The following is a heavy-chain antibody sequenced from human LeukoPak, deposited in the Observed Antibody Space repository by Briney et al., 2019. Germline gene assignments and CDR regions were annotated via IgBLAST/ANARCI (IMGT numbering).Heavy chain of an antibody. J-gene: IGHJ4*02. CDR1: GYTFTRYY. CDR2: INPNSGGT. D-gene: IGHD3-10*01. V-gene: IGHV1-2*02. Sequence: ASVKVSCKASGYTFTRYYMHWVRQAPGQGLEWMGWINPNSGGTNYAQKFQARVTMTRDTSISTAYMELSRLRSGDTAVYYCARDQFMVRGVPPGYWGQGTLVTVSS. CDR3: ARDQFMVRGVPPGY.